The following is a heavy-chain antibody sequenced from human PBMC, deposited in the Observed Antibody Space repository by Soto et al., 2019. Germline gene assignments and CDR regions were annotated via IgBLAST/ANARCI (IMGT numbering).Heavy chain of an antibody. Sequence: QVQLQQWGAGLLKPSETLSLTCAVSGGSFSGYYWSWIRQPPGKGLEWIGEINHSGSTNYNPSLKSRVTISVDTSKNQCSLKLSSVTAAETAVYYCASNRHPWGKGTLVTVSS. CDR2: INHSGST. CDR1: GGSFSGYY. J-gene: IGHJ4*02. V-gene: IGHV4-34*01. CDR3: ASNRHP.